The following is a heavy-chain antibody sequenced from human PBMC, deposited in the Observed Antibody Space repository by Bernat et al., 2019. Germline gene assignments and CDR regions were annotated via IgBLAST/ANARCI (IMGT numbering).Heavy chain of an antibody. CDR1: GYTFTSYA. V-gene: IGHV1-18*01. J-gene: IGHJ4*02. CDR3: AGEAAYDFWSGVDY. Sequence: QVQLVQSGVEVRRPGASVKVSYKAPGYTFTSYAFSWVRQAPGQGLEWMGWISPYTGNTNYAKKFQGRVTMTTDTSTSTVYMELRGLRSDDTAVYYCAGEAAYDFWSGVDYGGQGTLVTVSS. D-gene: IGHD3-3*01. CDR2: ISPYTGNT.